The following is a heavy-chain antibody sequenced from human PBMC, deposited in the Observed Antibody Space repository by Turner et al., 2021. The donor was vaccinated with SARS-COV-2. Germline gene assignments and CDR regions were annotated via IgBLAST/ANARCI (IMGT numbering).Heavy chain of an antibody. D-gene: IGHD3-10*01. J-gene: IGHJ4*02. CDR3: AKGFWGYGSGSYPDY. V-gene: IGHV3-30*18. CDR1: GFTFSRYG. Sequence: QVQMVESGGGVVQPGRSLRLSCAASGFTFSRYGIHWVRQAPGKGLEWVALISYDGSNKYYADSVKGRFTISRDNSKNTLYLQMNSLRAEDTAVYYCAKGFWGYGSGSYPDYWGQGTLVTVSS. CDR2: ISYDGSNK.